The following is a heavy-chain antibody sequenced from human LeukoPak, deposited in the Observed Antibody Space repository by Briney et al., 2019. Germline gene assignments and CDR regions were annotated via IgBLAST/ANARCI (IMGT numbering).Heavy chain of an antibody. CDR1: GDSISNNW. V-gene: IGHV4-4*02. J-gene: IGHJ6*03. CDR2: IFHRGMP. CDR3: ARVMGASWFFYLDV. D-gene: IGHD3-16*02. Sequence: SETLSLTCAVSGDSISNNWWSWVRQSPGMRLEWIGQIFHRGMPNYNPSLKSRVTMSIDKSNNQLSLKMSSVTAADTAVYYCARVMGASWFFYLDVWGKGTTVTVSS.